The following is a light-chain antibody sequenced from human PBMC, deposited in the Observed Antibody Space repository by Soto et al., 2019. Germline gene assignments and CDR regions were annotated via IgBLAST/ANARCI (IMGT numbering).Light chain of an antibody. CDR2: STS. J-gene: IGLJ1*01. V-gene: IGLV1-44*01. CDR3: AGWDDNLNGRV. CDR1: SSNIGINT. Sequence: QSVLTQPPSASGTPGQRVTISCSGGSSNIGINTVNWYQQLPGTSPKLLIYSTSQRPSGVPDRFSGSKSGTSASLAISGLQSEDEADYYCAGWDDNLNGRVFGTGTKLTVL.